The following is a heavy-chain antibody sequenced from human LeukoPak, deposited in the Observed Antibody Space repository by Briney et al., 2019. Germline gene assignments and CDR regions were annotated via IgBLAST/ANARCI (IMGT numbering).Heavy chain of an antibody. V-gene: IGHV3-23*01. CDR2: INGSGGST. CDR3: AKDRGQLENYYDSSGYYYY. D-gene: IGHD3-22*01. Sequence: GGSLRLSCAASGFTFSSYAMSWVRQAPGKGLEGVSAINGSGGSTYYADSVKGRFTISRDNSKNTLYLQMNSLRAEDTAVYYCAKDRGQLENYYDSSGYYYYWGQGTLVTVSS. J-gene: IGHJ4*02. CDR1: GFTFSSYA.